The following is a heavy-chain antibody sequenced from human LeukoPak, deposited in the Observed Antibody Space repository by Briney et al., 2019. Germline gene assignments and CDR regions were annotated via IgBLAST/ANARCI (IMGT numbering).Heavy chain of an antibody. J-gene: IGHJ4*02. CDR3: ARGARDGDYFYFDY. CDR1: GGSFSGYY. CDR2: INHSGST. V-gene: IGHV4-34*01. Sequence: SETLSLTCAVYGGSFSGYYWSWIRQLPGKGLEWIGEINHSGSTNYNPSLKSRVTISVDTSKNQFSLKLSSVTAADTAVYYCARGARDGDYFYFDYWGQGTLVTVSS. D-gene: IGHD4-17*01.